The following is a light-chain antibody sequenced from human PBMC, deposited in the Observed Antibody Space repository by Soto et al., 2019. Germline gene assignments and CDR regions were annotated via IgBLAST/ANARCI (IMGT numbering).Light chain of an antibody. J-gene: IGKJ4*01. V-gene: IGKV1-33*01. CDR3: QQYDNLPPSLT. CDR2: DAS. CDR1: QDISNY. Sequence: DIQMPQSPSSLSASVGDRVTITCQASQDISNYLNWYQQKPGKAPKLLIYDASNLETGVPSRFSGSGSGTDFTFTISSLPPEDIATYYCQQYDNLPPSLTFGGGTKVEIK.